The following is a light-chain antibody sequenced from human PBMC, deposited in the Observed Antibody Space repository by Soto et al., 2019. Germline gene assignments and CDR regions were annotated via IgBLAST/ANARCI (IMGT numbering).Light chain of an antibody. V-gene: IGKV3-20*01. Sequence: EIVLTRSPGTLSLSPGERATLSCRASQSVSSSYLAWYQQKPGQAPRLLIYGASSRPTGIPDRFSGSGSGTDFTLTISRLEPEDFAVYYCQQYGSSSTFGQGTRLEIK. CDR2: GAS. CDR1: QSVSSSY. J-gene: IGKJ5*01. CDR3: QQYGSSST.